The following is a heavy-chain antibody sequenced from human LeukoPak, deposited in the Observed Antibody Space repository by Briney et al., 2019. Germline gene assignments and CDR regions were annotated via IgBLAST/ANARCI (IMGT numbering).Heavy chain of an antibody. J-gene: IGHJ6*03. D-gene: IGHD5-12*01. CDR1: GGSFSGYY. CDR2: INHSGST. CDR3: ARGRYSGYRYNYYYMDV. Sequence: SETLSLTCAVYGGSFSGYYWSWIRQPPGKGLEWIGEINHSGSTNYNPSLKSRVTISVDTSKNQFSLKLSSVTAADTAVYYCARGRYSGYRYNYYYMDVWGKGTTVTISS. V-gene: IGHV4-34*01.